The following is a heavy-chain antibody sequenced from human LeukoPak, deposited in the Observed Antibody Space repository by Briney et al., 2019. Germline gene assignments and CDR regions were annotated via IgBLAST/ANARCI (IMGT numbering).Heavy chain of an antibody. CDR3: ARDLTGAVFDF. J-gene: IGHJ4*02. V-gene: IGHV3-74*01. CDR2: ITSDGSST. D-gene: IGHD1-26*01. Sequence: GGSLRLSCAASGLTFSSYWMHWVRQAPGKGLVCVSRITSDGSSTSYADSVRGRFTISRDNAKNTVYLQMNSLRAEDTAVYYCARDLTGAVFDFWGQGTLVTVSS. CDR1: GLTFSSYW.